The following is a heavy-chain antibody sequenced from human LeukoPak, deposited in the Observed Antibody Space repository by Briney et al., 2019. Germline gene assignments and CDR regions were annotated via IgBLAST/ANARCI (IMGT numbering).Heavy chain of an antibody. D-gene: IGHD6-19*01. J-gene: IGHJ4*02. Sequence: GGSLRLSCTASGFTFGDYALSWVRPAPGKGLEWVGFIRSKPYGGTTEYAASVKGRFTISRDDSKSIAYLQMNSLKTEDTAVYYCTRERVAVAAYYFDYWGQGTLVTVSS. CDR2: IRSKPYGGTT. CDR1: GFTFGDYA. CDR3: TRERVAVAAYYFDY. V-gene: IGHV3-49*04.